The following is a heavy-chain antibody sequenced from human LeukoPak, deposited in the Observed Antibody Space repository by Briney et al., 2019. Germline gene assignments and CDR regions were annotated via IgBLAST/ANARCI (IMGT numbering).Heavy chain of an antibody. CDR2: INPNSGGT. CDR3: ARDLYESSAYSDY. J-gene: IGHJ4*02. V-gene: IGHV1-2*02. CDR1: GYTFTGYY. Sequence: GASVKVSCKASGYTFTGYYMHWVRQAPGQGLEWMGWINPNSGGTNYAQKFQGRVTMTRDTSISTAYMELSRLRSDDTAVYYCARDLYESSAYSDYRGQGTLVTVSS. D-gene: IGHD3-22*01.